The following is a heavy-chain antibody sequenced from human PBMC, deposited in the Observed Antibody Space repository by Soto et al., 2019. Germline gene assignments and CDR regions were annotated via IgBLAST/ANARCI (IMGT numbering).Heavy chain of an antibody. CDR1: GDSISSTSYY. CDR2: LYDSGIT. V-gene: IGHV4-39*01. J-gene: IGHJ4*02. CDR3: ARQRSDYWYVDN. D-gene: IGHD2-8*02. Sequence: PSETLSLTCTVSGDSISSTSYYWVWVRQPPGKGLEWIGSLYDSGITYYNPSLKSRVTISVDTSKNQFSLKLSSVTAADTAVYYCARQRSDYWYVDNWGQGTPVTVSS.